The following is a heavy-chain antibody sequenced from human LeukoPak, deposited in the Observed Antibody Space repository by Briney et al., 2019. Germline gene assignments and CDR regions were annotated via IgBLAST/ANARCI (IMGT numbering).Heavy chain of an antibody. D-gene: IGHD5-12*01. J-gene: IGHJ4*02. CDR3: ARVVDNGTDY. CDR2: IYYSGST. Sequence: SETLSLTCTVSGVSISSYYWSWIRQPPGKGLEWIGYIYYSGSTNYNPSLKSRVTISVDTSKNQFSLKLSSVTAADTAVYYCARVVDNGTDYWGQGTLVTVSS. CDR1: GVSISSYY. V-gene: IGHV4-59*01.